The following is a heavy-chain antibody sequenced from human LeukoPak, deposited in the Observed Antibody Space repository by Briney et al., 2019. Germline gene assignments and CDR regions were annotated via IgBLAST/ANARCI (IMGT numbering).Heavy chain of an antibody. Sequence: ASVKVSCKASGYTFTDYFMLWVRQAPGQGLEWMGWISAYNGNTNYAQKLQGRVTMTTDTSTSTAYMELRSLRSDDTAVYYCARRTDYGDFWFDPWGQGTLVTVSS. CDR2: ISAYNGNT. CDR1: GYTFTDYF. CDR3: ARRTDYGDFWFDP. D-gene: IGHD4-17*01. J-gene: IGHJ5*02. V-gene: IGHV1-18*04.